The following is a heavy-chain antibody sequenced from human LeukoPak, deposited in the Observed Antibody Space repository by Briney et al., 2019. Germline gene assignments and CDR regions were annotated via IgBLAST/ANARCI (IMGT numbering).Heavy chain of an antibody. V-gene: IGHV1-69*02. Sequence: ASVKVSCKASGGTFSSYTISWVRQAPGQGLEWMGRIIPILGIANYAQKFQGRVTITADKSTSTAYMELSSLRSEDTAVYYCARVGRGYSYGYFDYWGQGTLVTVSS. CDR1: GGTFSSYT. CDR3: ARVGRGYSYGYFDY. D-gene: IGHD5-18*01. CDR2: IIPILGIA. J-gene: IGHJ4*02.